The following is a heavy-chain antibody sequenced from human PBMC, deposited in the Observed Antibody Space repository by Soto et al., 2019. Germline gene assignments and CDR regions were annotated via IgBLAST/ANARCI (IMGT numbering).Heavy chain of an antibody. V-gene: IGHV3-30*18. J-gene: IGHJ4*02. CDR3: AKKAAVDY. CDR1: GFTFSSYG. D-gene: IGHD6-13*01. Sequence: GGSLRLSCAASGFTFSSYGMHWVRQAPGKGLEWVAVISYDGSNKYYADSVKGRFTISRDNSKNTLYLQMNSLRAEDTAVYYCAKKAAVDYWGQGTLVTVSS. CDR2: ISYDGSNK.